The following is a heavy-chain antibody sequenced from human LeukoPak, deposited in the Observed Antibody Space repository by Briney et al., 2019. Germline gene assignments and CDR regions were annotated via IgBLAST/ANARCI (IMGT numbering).Heavy chain of an antibody. V-gene: IGHV3-30*01. CDR3: ARSPGSYYESCLDY. J-gene: IGHJ4*02. Sequence: PGGSLRLSCAASGFTFSSYAMHWVRQAPGKGLEWVAVISYDGSKKYYADSVKGRFTISRDNSKNTLYLQMNSLRAEDTAVYYCARSPGSYYESCLDYWGQGTLVTVSS. CDR2: ISYDGSKK. CDR1: GFTFSSYA. D-gene: IGHD1-26*01.